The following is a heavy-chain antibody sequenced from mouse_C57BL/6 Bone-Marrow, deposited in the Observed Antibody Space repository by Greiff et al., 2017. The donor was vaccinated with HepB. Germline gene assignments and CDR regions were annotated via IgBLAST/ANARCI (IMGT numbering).Heavy chain of an antibody. D-gene: IGHD4-1*01. CDR3: ARDWDEAY. J-gene: IGHJ3*01. CDR1: GFTFSSYA. V-gene: IGHV5-4*01. CDR2: ISDGGSYT. Sequence: EVQGVESGGGLVKPGGSLKLSCAASGFTFSSYAMSWVRQTPEKRLEWVATISDGGSYTYYPDNVKGRFTISRDNAKNNLYLQMSHLKSEDTAMYYCARDWDEAYWGQGTLVTVSA.